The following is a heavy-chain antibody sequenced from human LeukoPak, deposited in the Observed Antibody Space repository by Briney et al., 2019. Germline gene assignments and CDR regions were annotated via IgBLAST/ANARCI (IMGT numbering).Heavy chain of an antibody. J-gene: IGHJ3*02. D-gene: IGHD3-22*01. V-gene: IGHV3-66*01. CDR2: IYSGGST. Sequence: PGGSLRLSCAASGFTVSSNCMSWVRQAPGKGLEWVSVIYSGGSTYYADSVKGRFTVSRDNSKNTLYLQMNSLRAEDTAVYYCARAPFTYDSSGDSFDIWGQGTMVTVSS. CDR1: GFTVSSNC. CDR3: ARAPFTYDSSGDSFDI.